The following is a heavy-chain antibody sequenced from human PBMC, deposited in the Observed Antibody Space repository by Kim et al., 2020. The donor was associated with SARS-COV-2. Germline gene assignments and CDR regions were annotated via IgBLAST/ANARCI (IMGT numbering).Heavy chain of an antibody. D-gene: IGHD3-10*01. V-gene: IGHV4-61*01. J-gene: IGHJ6*02. Sequence: SETLSLTCTVSGGSVSSGSYYWSWIRQPPGKGLEWIGYIYYSGSTNYNPSLKSRVTISVDTSKNQFSLKLSSVTAADTAVYYCARVAEVCYGSGSYSIYRPYYYYYGMDVWGQGTTVTVSS. CDR2: IYYSGST. CDR3: ARVAEVCYGSGSYSIYRPYYYYYGMDV. CDR1: GGSVSSGSYY.